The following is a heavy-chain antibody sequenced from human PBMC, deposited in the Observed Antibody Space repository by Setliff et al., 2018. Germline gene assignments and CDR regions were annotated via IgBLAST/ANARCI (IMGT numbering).Heavy chain of an antibody. J-gene: IGHJ4*02. V-gene: IGHV3-21*03. CDR3: NSRITVLRGVTVL. CDR2: ISITRSHI. CDR1: GFIFSSYN. D-gene: IGHD3-10*01. Sequence: GGSLRLSCAASGFIFSSYNINWVRQAPGKGLEWVSSISITRSHIYYADSVRGRFTISRDNAKNTTYLQMNSLRAEDTALYYCNSRITVLRGVTVLWGQGTLVTVSS.